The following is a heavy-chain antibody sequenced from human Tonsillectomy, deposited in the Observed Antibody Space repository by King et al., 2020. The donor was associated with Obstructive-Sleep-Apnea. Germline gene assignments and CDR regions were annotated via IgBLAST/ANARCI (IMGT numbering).Heavy chain of an antibody. CDR2: IYYSGST. Sequence: QLQESGPGLVKPSQNLSLTCTVSGGSISSGGYYWSWIRQHPGKGLEWIGYIYYSGSTYYNSSLKSRVTISVDTSKNQFSLKLSSVTAADTAVYYCARDSSSSGDAGFDPWGQGTLVTVSS. J-gene: IGHJ5*02. V-gene: IGHV4-31*03. CDR3: ARDSSSSGDAGFDP. D-gene: IGHD6-25*01. CDR1: GGSISSGGYY.